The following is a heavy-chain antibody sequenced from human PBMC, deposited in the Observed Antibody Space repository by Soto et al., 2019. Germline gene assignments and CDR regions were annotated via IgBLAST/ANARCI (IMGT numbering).Heavy chain of an antibody. CDR3: ARGGAMGVDY. CDR2: IYFDGITT. Sequence: EVQLVESGGGVVQPGGSLRLSCKASGFTSNTHWMHGFRQAPGKGLGWVSRIYFDGITTNYADSVKGRLTVSRDNAKNTVYLHVNTLRDEDTAVYYCARGGAMGVDYWGQGTLVTVSS. V-gene: IGHV3-74*01. D-gene: IGHD1-26*01. J-gene: IGHJ4*02. CDR1: GFTSNTHW.